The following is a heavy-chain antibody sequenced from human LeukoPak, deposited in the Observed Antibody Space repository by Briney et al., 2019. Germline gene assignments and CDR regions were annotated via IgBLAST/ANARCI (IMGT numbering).Heavy chain of an antibody. CDR1: GFTFSTYW. Sequence: GGSLRLSCEASGFTFSTYWMSWVRQAPGKGLEWVANIKQDGSEKYYVGSVKGRFTISRDNAENSIYLQMNSLRAEDTAVYYCARDLDYWGQGSLVTVSS. V-gene: IGHV3-7*03. CDR2: IKQDGSEK. CDR3: ARDLDY. J-gene: IGHJ4*02.